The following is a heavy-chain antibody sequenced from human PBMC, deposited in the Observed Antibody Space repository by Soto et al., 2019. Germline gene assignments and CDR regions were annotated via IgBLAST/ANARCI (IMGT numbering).Heavy chain of an antibody. V-gene: IGHV3-23*01. Sequence: EVQVSESGGGLVQPGGSLRLSCATSGFTFSNYPMNWVRQAPGKGLEWVSGISAGGDTTYYADSVKGRFTIFRDNSKNSVSLQMNSLRAEDTAVYYCARRVWGQGTLVTVSS. CDR1: GFTFSNYP. CDR3: ARRV. J-gene: IGHJ4*02. CDR2: ISAGGDTT.